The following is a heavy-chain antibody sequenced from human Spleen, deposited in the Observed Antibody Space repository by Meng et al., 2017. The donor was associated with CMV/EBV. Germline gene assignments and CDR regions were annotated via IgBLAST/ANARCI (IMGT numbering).Heavy chain of an antibody. V-gene: IGHV1-8*03. CDR3: ARVVKDFWGDYYTAFDY. CDR1: GYTFTSYD. CDR2: MNPNSGNT. D-gene: IGHD3-3*01. J-gene: IGHJ4*02. Sequence: ASVKVSCKASGYTFTSYDINWVRQATGQGLEWMGWMNPNSGNTGYAQKFQGRVTITRNTSISTAYMELNSLKSEDTAVYYCARVVKDFWGDYYTAFDYWGQGTLVTVSS.